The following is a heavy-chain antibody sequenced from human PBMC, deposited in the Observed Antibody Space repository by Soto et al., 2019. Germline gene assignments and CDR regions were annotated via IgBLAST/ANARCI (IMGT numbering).Heavy chain of an antibody. V-gene: IGHV3-30-3*01. CDR3: ARPQGPYYDFWSGYYTHGMDV. Sequence: GGSLRLSCAASGFTFCSYALHWVRQAPGKGLEWVAVISYDGSNKYYADSVKGRFTISRDNSKNTLYLQMNSLRAEDTAVYYCARPQGPYYDFWSGYYTHGMDVWGQGTTVTVSS. J-gene: IGHJ6*02. CDR1: GFTFCSYA. D-gene: IGHD3-3*01. CDR2: ISYDGSNK.